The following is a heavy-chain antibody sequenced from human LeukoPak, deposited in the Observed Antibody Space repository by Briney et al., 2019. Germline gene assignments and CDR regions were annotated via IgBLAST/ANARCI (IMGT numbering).Heavy chain of an antibody. Sequence: PGGSLRLSCAASGFLFSSYSMNWVRQAPGKGLEWVSYISSSSSTIYYADSVKGRFTISRDNAKNSLYLQMNSLRDEDTAVYYCASGGFKGYCSGGSCYHIPYYGMDVWGQGTTVTVSS. CDR1: GFLFSSYS. V-gene: IGHV3-48*02. J-gene: IGHJ6*02. CDR2: ISSSSSTI. D-gene: IGHD2-15*01. CDR3: ASGGFKGYCSGGSCYHIPYYGMDV.